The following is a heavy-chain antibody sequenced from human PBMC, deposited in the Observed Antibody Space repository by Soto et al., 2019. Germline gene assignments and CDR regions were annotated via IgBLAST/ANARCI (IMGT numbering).Heavy chain of an antibody. J-gene: IGHJ4*02. D-gene: IGHD3-16*01. V-gene: IGHV3-30*19. CDR3: ARWGTTGGLDV. CDR1: GFTFRSFV. CDR2: TSYDGTNK. Sequence: QVQLVESGGGVVQPGTSLRLSCVGSGFTFRSFVIHWVRQAPGRGLEWVAVTSYDGTNKYFGDSVKGRFTISRDNSRNTVDLQMDSLTLEDTALYYCARWGTTGGLDVWGQGTLVSVSS.